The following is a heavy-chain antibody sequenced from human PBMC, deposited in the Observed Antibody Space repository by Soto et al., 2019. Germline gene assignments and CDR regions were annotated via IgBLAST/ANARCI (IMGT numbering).Heavy chain of an antibody. Sequence: PQGSLRLSCAASGFTFSSYAMIWVLQAPWKGLEWVSAISGRGGSTYYADSVKWRFTISRDNSKNTLYLQMNSLRAEDTAVYYCAKEGYDSSGFDAFDIWGQGTMVTVSS. V-gene: IGHV3-23*01. CDR1: GFTFSSYA. CDR3: AKEGYDSSGFDAFDI. J-gene: IGHJ3*02. CDR2: ISGRGGST. D-gene: IGHD3-22*01.